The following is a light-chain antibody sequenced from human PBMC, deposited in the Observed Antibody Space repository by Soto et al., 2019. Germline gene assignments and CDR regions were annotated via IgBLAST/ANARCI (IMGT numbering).Light chain of an antibody. CDR2: DAS. Sequence: EIVLTQSPATLSLSPGERATLSCRASQSVSGSFLAWYQQKPGQAPRLLIYDASNRATGIPVRFSGSGSGTDFTLTISSLEPEDFALYYCQQRNNWPITFGQGTRLEI. J-gene: IGKJ5*01. CDR3: QQRNNWPIT. CDR1: QSVSGSF. V-gene: IGKV3D-20*02.